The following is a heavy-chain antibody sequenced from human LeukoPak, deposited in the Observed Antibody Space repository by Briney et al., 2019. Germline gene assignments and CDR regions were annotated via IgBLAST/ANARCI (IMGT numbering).Heavy chain of an antibody. D-gene: IGHD1-26*01. CDR1: GFTFSDYY. V-gene: IGHV3-11*04. CDR3: ARDRRSGSYYFDY. CDR2: ISSSGSTI. Sequence: GGSLRLSCAASGFTFSDYYMSWIRQAPGKGLEWVSYISSSGSTIYYADSVKGRFTISRDNAKNSLYLQMNSLRAEDTAVYYCARDRRSGSYYFDYWGQGTLVTVSS. J-gene: IGHJ4*02.